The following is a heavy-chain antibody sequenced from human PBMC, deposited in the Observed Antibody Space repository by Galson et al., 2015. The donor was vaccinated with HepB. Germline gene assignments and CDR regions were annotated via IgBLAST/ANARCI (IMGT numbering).Heavy chain of an antibody. J-gene: IGHJ6*03. V-gene: IGHV1-69*13. CDR2: IIPIFGTA. Sequence: SVKVSCKASGGTFSSYAISWVRQAPGQGLEWMGGIIPIFGTANYAQKFQGRVTITADESTSTAYMELSSLRSEDTAVYYCARSIGYCSGGSCAEQYYYYYYMDVWGKGTTVTVSS. D-gene: IGHD2-15*01. CDR3: ARSIGYCSGGSCAEQYYYYYYMDV. CDR1: GGTFSSYA.